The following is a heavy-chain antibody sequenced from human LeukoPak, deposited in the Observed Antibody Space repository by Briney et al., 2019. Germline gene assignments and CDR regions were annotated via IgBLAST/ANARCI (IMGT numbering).Heavy chain of an antibody. V-gene: IGHV1-2*02. CDR3: ARDFGGARPGFDF. J-gene: IGHJ4*02. CDR2: INPNSGGT. D-gene: IGHD6-6*01. Sequence: ASVKVSCKASGYTFTGYYMHWVRQAPGQGLEWMGWINPNSGGTNYAQKFQGRVTMTRDTSISTAYMELSRLRSDDTAVYYCARDFGGARPGFDFWGQGSLVTVSS. CDR1: GYTFTGYY.